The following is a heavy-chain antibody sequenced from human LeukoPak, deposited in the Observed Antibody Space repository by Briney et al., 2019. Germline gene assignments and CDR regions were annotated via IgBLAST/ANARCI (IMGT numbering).Heavy chain of an antibody. CDR3: ARDPTPRYCSGGSCYTHYGMDV. V-gene: IGHV3-21*01. CDR2: ISSSSSYI. D-gene: IGHD2-15*01. CDR1: GFTFSSYT. Sequence: GGSLRLSCAASGFTFSSYTMNWGRQAPGKGLEWVSSISSSSSYIYYADSVKGRLTIPRDNAKNSLYLQMNSLRAEDTAVYYCARDPTPRYCSGGSCYTHYGMDVWGQGTTVTVSS. J-gene: IGHJ6*02.